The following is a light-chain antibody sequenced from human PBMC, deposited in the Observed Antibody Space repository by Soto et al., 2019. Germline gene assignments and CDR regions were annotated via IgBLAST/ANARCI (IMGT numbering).Light chain of an antibody. J-gene: IGKJ1*01. CDR2: GAS. CDR3: QQYNNWPQT. CDR1: QSVSSN. V-gene: IGKV3-15*01. Sequence: EIVMTQSPATLSVSQGERATLCCRASQSVSSNLAWYQQTNGQAPRLLIYGASTRATGIPARFSGSGSGTEFTLTISSLQSEDFAVYYCQQYNNWPQTFGQGTKVDIK.